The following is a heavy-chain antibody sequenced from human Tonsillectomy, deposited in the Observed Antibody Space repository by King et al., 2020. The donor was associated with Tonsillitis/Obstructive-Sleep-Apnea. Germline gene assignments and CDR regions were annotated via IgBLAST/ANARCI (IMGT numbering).Heavy chain of an antibody. CDR1: GFTFSTYA. CDR2: ISYDGSNK. Sequence: VQLVESGGGVVQPGRSLRLSCAASGFTFSTYAMHWVRQAPGKGLEWVALISYDGSNKYYADSVKGRFTISRDNSKNTLYLQMNSLRAEDTAVYYCARVGDGYKPEEYYYYGMDVWGQGTTVTVSS. CDR3: ARVGDGYKPEEYYYYGMDV. J-gene: IGHJ6*02. D-gene: IGHD5-24*01. V-gene: IGHV3-30*04.